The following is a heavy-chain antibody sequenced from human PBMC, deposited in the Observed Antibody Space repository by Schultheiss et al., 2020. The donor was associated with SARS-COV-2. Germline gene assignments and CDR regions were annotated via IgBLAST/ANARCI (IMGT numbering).Heavy chain of an antibody. CDR3: ASLDDYGDQAYYYYGMDV. CDR1: GFSFSQSR. CDR2: ISSSSSYI. J-gene: IGHJ6*02. Sequence: GGSLRLSCVLSGFSFSQSRLHWVRQAPGKGLEWVSSISSSSSYIYYADSVKGRFTISRDNAKNSLYLQMNSLRAEDTAVYYCASLDDYGDQAYYYYGMDVWGQGTTVTVSS. V-gene: IGHV3-21*01. D-gene: IGHD4-17*01.